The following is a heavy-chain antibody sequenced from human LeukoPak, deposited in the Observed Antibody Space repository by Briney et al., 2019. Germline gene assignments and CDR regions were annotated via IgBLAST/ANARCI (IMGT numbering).Heavy chain of an antibody. V-gene: IGHV4-39*02. CDR1: GGSISSSYYY. CDR3: ARDGEEMGSYFDY. Sequence: SETLSLTCTVSGGSISSSYYYWGWIRQPPGKGLEWIGSIYYSGSTYYNPSLKSRVTISVDTSKNQFSLKLRSVTAADTAVYYCARDGEEMGSYFDYWGQGTLVTVSS. J-gene: IGHJ4*02. CDR2: IYYSGST. D-gene: IGHD5-24*01.